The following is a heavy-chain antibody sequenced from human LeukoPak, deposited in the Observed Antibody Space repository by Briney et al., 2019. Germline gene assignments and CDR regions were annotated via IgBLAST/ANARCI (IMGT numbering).Heavy chain of an antibody. CDR3: ARKENVYYYFDY. V-gene: IGHV4-28*01. Sequence: PSETLSLTCAVSGYSITSSSWWGWIRQPPGKGLEWIGYIYHSGTTYYNPSLQSRVTMSVDTSKNQFSLKLSSVTAVDTAVYYCARKENVYYYFDYWGQGALVTVSS. J-gene: IGHJ4*02. CDR1: GYSITSSSW. CDR2: IYHSGTT. D-gene: IGHD3-10*01.